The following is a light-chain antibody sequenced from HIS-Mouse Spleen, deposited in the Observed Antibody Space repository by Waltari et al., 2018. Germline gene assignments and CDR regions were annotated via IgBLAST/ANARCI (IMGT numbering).Light chain of an antibody. V-gene: IGLV1-44*01. J-gene: IGLJ1*01. CDR2: SNN. CDR3: AAWDDSLNGYV. Sequence: QSVLTQPPSASGTPGQRVTISCSGSSSNIGSNTVNWYQQLPGTAPKLLIDSNNQRPSGLPDRFSGSKAGTSASLAISGLQSEDEADYYCAAWDDSLNGYVFGTGTKVTVL. CDR1: SSNIGSNT.